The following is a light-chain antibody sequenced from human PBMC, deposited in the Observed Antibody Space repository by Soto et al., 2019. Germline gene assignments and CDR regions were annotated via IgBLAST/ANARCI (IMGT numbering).Light chain of an antibody. CDR2: EGS. V-gene: IGLV2-23*01. CDR1: SSDVGSYNI. Sequence: QSALTQPASVSRSPGQSITISCTGTSSDVGSYNIVSWYQQHPGKAAKLMIYEGSKRPSGVSNRFSGSKSGNTASLTISGLQAEDEADYYCCSYAGSSTWVFGGGTKLTVL. CDR3: CSYAGSSTWV. J-gene: IGLJ3*02.